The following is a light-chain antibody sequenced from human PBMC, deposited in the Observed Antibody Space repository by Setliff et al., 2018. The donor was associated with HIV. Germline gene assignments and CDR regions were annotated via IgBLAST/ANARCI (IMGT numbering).Light chain of an antibody. CDR3: SSYAGSNTLIYV. CDR1: SSDVGGYNY. J-gene: IGLJ1*01. V-gene: IGLV2-11*01. Sequence: QSVLTQPRSVSGSPGQSVTISCTGTSSDVGGYNYVSWYQQHPGKAPKLMIYDVTKRPSGVPDRFSGSKSGNTASLTISGLQAEDEADYFCSSYAGSNTLIYVFGPGTKVTVL. CDR2: DVT.